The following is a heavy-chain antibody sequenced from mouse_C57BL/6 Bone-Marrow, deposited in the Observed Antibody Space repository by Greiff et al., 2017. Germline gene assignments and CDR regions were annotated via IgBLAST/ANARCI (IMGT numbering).Heavy chain of an antibody. Sequence: EVKVVESGGGLVKPGGSLKLSCAASGFTFSSYAMSWVRQTPEKRLEWVATISAGGSYTYYPDNVKGRFTISRDNAKNNLYLQMSHLKSEDTAMYYCARDAGGFYDGYYTWFAYWGQGTLVTVSA. D-gene: IGHD2-3*01. CDR3: ARDAGGFYDGYYTWFAY. J-gene: IGHJ3*01. CDR2: ISAGGSYT. V-gene: IGHV5-4*01. CDR1: GFTFSSYA.